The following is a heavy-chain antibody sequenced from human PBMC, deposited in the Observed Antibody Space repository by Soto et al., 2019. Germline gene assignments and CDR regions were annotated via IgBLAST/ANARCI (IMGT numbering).Heavy chain of an antibody. CDR2: IYWDDDK. CDR3: AHIPRGDCSGGSCYAVYWFDP. CDR1: GFSLSTSGVG. Sequence: QLRLKESGPTLVKPTQTLTLTCTFSGFSLSTSGVGVGWIRQPPGKALEWLALIYWDDDKRYSPSLKSRLTITKDSSKNQVVLTMTNMDPVDTATYYCAHIPRGDCSGGSCYAVYWFDPWGQGTLVTVSS. J-gene: IGHJ5*02. D-gene: IGHD2-15*01. V-gene: IGHV2-5*02.